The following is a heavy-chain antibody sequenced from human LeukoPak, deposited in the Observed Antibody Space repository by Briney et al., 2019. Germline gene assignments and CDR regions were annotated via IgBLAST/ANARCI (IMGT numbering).Heavy chain of an antibody. CDR1: GYTLTELS. J-gene: IGHJ6*02. V-gene: IGHV1-24*01. CDR2: FDPEDGET. Sequence: ASVKVSCKVSGYTLTELSMHWVRQAPGKGLEWVGGFDPEDGETIYAQKFQGRVTMTEDTSTDTAYMELSSLRSEDTAVYYCATAVPAAMKYYYYGMDVWGQGTTVTVSS. D-gene: IGHD2-2*01. CDR3: ATAVPAAMKYYYYGMDV.